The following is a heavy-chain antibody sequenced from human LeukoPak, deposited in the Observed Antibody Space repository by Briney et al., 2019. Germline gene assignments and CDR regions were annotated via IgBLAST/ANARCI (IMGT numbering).Heavy chain of an antibody. CDR1: GFIFSTNW. CDR2: INTDGHST. Sequence: PRGSLRLSCVASGFIFSTNWMHWVRQAPGKGLVWVSRINTDGHSTTYADSVKGRFTISRDNAKNTLYLQMNSLRAEDTAVYYCVRGDYYYMDVWGKGTTVTVSS. V-gene: IGHV3-74*01. CDR3: VRGDYYYMDV. J-gene: IGHJ6*03.